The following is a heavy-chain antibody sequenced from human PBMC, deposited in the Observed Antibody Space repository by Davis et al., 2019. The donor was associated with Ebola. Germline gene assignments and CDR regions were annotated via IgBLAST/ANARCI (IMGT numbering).Heavy chain of an antibody. CDR1: GYTFTSYG. Sequence: ASVKVSCKASGYTFTSYGITWVRQAPGQGLEWMGWINPHNGNTNYAQNVQGRVTMTTDTSTSTAYMEVGILRSEDTAVYYCARDTFYSSGYDYWGQGTLVTVSS. CDR2: INPHNGNT. J-gene: IGHJ4*02. V-gene: IGHV1-18*04. CDR3: ARDTFYSSGYDY. D-gene: IGHD6-19*01.